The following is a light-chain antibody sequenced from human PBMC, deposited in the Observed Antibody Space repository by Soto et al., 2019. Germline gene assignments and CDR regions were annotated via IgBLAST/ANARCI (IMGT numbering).Light chain of an antibody. CDR2: DAS. CDR3: QQYNSYSWT. Sequence: DIQMTQSPSTLSASVGDRVTITCRASQSISSWLAWYQQKPGKAPKLLIYDASSLESGVPSRFSGSGSGTEFTLTLSILQPDDVATYYCQQYNSYSWTFGQGTQVEIK. J-gene: IGKJ1*01. V-gene: IGKV1-5*01. CDR1: QSISSW.